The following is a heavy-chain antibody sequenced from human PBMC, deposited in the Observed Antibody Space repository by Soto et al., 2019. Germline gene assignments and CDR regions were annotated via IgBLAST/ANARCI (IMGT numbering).Heavy chain of an antibody. CDR3: AKAIHTGRDTYHYGAYY. CDR2: ISYDGSRK. D-gene: IGHD5-12*01. Sequence: QVQLVESGGGVVQPGTSLTLSCSASGFIFSNYGMHWVRQAPGKGLEWGSIISYDGSRKHYIDSVKGRFTISRDNSKNTLDLQMNILRAEDTAGYYCAKAIHTGRDTYHYGAYYWGSGTLVAVSS. CDR1: GFIFSNYG. J-gene: IGHJ4*02. V-gene: IGHV3-30*18.